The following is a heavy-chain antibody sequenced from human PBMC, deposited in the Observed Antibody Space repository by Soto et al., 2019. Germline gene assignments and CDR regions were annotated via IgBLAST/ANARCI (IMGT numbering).Heavy chain of an antibody. CDR1: EFTFSSYA. Sequence: GGSLRLSCAASEFTFSSYAMSWVRQAPGKGLEWVSTISGSGGRTYYADSVKGRFTISRDNSRNTLHLQMNSLRVEDTALYYCAKALLRTSSYGLNDYVSQGTVVTVAS. J-gene: IGHJ4*02. V-gene: IGHV3-23*01. CDR3: AKALLRTSSYGLNDY. D-gene: IGHD2-2*01. CDR2: ISGSGGRT.